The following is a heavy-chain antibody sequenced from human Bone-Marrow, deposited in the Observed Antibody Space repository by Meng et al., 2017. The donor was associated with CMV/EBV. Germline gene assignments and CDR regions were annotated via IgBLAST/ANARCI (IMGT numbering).Heavy chain of an antibody. CDR2: IIPILGIA. Sequence: SVKVSCKASGGTFSSYAISWVRQAPGQGLEWMGGIIPILGIANYAQKFQGRVTITADKSTSTAYMELSSLRSEDTAVYYCARDTAAAGPLYYYYSMDVWDQGTTVTVSS. J-gene: IGHJ6*02. CDR3: ARDTAAAGPLYYYYSMDV. D-gene: IGHD6-13*01. V-gene: IGHV1-69*10. CDR1: GGTFSSYA.